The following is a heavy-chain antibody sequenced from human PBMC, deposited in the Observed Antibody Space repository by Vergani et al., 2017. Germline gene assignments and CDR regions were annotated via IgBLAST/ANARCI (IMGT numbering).Heavy chain of an antibody. J-gene: IGHJ4*02. CDR3: AKDGRENSDYGYFDY. V-gene: IGHV3-30*02. D-gene: IGHD4-17*01. CDR2: IGYDGRIK. CDR1: GFVFKTYG. Sequence: QVQLVETGGGLARPGGSLKLYCATSGFVFKTYGPHWVRQAPGKGLEWVSFIGYDGRIKDNVDSVKGRFTISRDTSKKTLSLQMRSLRADDTAVYYCAKDGRENSDYGYFDYWGQGTLVTVSS.